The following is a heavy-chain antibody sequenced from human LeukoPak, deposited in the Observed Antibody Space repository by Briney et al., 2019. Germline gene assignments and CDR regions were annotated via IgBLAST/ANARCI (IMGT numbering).Heavy chain of an antibody. CDR2: IYYSGST. D-gene: IGHD3-22*01. CDR1: GGSISSHY. CDR3: ARAETYYYDSRGYPNWYFDL. J-gene: IGHJ2*01. V-gene: IGHV4-59*11. Sequence: SETLSLTCTVSGGSISSHYWSWIRQPPGKGLEWIGYIYYSGSTNYNPSLKSRLTIAVATSTNQFSLKLSSWNAADTAVYYCARAETYYYDSRGYPNWYFDLWGRGTLVTVSS.